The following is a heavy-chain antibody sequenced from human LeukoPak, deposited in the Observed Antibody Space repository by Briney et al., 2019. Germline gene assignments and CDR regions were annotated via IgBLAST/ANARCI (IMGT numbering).Heavy chain of an antibody. CDR1: GFTFSSYG. V-gene: IGHV3-30*02. J-gene: IGHJ4*02. Sequence: GGSLRLSCAASGFTFSSYGMHWVRQAPGKGLEWVAFIRYDGSNKYYADSVKGQFTISRDNSKNTLYLQMNSLRAEDTAVYYCAKDRSTVGRNSPDYWGQGTLVTVSS. D-gene: IGHD4-11*01. CDR3: AKDRSTVGRNSPDY. CDR2: IRYDGSNK.